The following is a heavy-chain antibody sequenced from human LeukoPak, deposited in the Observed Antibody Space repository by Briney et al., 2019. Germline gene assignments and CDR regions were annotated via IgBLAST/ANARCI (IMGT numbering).Heavy chain of an antibody. CDR2: INPNSGGT. D-gene: IGHD3-22*01. CDR3: ARSYYDSGGKFDY. Sequence: ASVKVSCKASGYTFTGYCMHWVRQAPGQGLEWMGWINPNSGGTNYAQKFQGRVTMTRDTSISTAYMELSRLRSDDTAVYYCARSYYDSGGKFDYWGQGTLVTVSS. J-gene: IGHJ4*02. V-gene: IGHV1-2*02. CDR1: GYTFTGYC.